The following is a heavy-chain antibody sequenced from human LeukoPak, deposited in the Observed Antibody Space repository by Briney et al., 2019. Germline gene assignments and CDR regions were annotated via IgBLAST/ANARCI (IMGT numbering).Heavy chain of an antibody. CDR3: AKDDDWGRFNH. D-gene: IGHD3-16*01. CDR1: GFSFRSHG. J-gene: IGHJ1*01. V-gene: IGHV3-23*01. Sequence: GGTLRLSCAASGFSFRSHGMNWVRQAPGKGLEWVSGISPRGDITYYKDSMRGRFTISRDNFKNTVSLQLNSLRAEDTAMYYCAKDDDWGRFNHWGQGTLVTVSS. CDR2: ISPRGDIT.